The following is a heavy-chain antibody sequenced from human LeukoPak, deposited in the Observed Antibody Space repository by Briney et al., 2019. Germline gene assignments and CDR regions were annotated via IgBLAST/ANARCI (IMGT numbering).Heavy chain of an antibody. V-gene: IGHV1-8*03. CDR2: MIPNSGNT. Sequence: GASVKVSCKASGYTFTSYDINWVRQATGQGLEWMGWMIPNSGNTGYAQKFQGRVTITRNTSISTAYMELSSLRSEDTAVYYCARGSSGLERPGYYYYYYMDVWGKGTTVTVSS. D-gene: IGHD1-1*01. CDR3: ARGSSGLERPGYYYYYYMDV. CDR1: GYTFTSYD. J-gene: IGHJ6*03.